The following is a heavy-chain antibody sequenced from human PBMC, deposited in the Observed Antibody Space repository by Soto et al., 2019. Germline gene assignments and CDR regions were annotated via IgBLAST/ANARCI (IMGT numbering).Heavy chain of an antibody. V-gene: IGHV3-15*01. CDR2: IKSKTDGGTT. J-gene: IGHJ6*02. Sequence: GGSLRLSCVASGINFKNAWMSWVRQAPGKGLEWVGRIKSKTDGGTTDYAAPVKGRFTISRDDSKNTLYLQMNSLKTEDTAVYYCTTVLRYFDWLNPQVGVWGQGTTVTVSS. D-gene: IGHD3-9*01. CDR3: TTVLRYFDWLNPQVGV. CDR1: GINFKNAW.